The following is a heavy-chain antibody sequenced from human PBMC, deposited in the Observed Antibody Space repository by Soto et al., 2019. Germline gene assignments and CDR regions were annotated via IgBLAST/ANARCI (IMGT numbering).Heavy chain of an antibody. CDR1: GGSITSSSYY. CDR2: IYYSGRS. D-gene: IGHD4-17*01. V-gene: IGHV4-39*01. CDR3: ARQRTTVVTQAYSDH. J-gene: IGHJ4*02. Sequence: SETLSLTCTVSGGSITSSSYYWGWIRQPPGKGLEWIGGIYYSGRSYYNPSLKSRVTMSVDTSKNQFSLTLNSVTAADAAVYYCARQRTTVVTQAYSDHWGQGTLVTVSS.